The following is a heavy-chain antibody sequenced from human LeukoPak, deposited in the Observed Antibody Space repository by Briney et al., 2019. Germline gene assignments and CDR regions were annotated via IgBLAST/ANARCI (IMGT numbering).Heavy chain of an antibody. V-gene: IGHV3-64D*06. J-gene: IGHJ4*02. CDR2: VSKSGTTT. Sequence: HPGGSLRLSCSASGFTFSAHSMHWVRQAPGKGLEYVSAVSKSGTTTYYADSVKGRFTISRDNSKNTVYLQMTSLRLEDTAVYFCLKKSTSSDDYWGRGCLVTVSS. CDR3: LKKSTSSDDY. CDR1: GFTFSAHS. D-gene: IGHD6-6*01.